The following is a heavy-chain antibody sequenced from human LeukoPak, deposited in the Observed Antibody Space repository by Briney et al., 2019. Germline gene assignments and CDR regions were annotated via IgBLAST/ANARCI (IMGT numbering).Heavy chain of an antibody. V-gene: IGHV1-69*06. CDR1: GGTFIIYA. J-gene: IGHJ4*02. CDR2: IIPIFGTA. D-gene: IGHD2-2*01. Sequence: SVTVSCKASGGTFIIYAISWVRQAPGQGLEWMGGIIPIFGTANYAQKFQGRVTITADKSTSTAYMELSSLRSEDTAVYYCARVLGYQPLGSLGYWGQGTLVTVSS. CDR3: ARVLGYQPLGSLGY.